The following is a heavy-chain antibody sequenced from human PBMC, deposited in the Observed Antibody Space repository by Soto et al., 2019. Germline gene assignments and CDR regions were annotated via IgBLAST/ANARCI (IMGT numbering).Heavy chain of an antibody. Sequence: QVQLVQSGAEVKKPGSSVKVSCKASGGTFSSYAINWVRQAPGQGLEWMGGLIPIFGTADYAQKFQGRVTITADESTTTAYMQLSSLRSEDTAVYYCASVAAKYSYYGMDVWGQGTTVTVSS. J-gene: IGHJ6*02. D-gene: IGHD1-26*01. CDR2: LIPIFGTA. CDR1: GGTFSSYA. CDR3: ASVAAKYSYYGMDV. V-gene: IGHV1-69*12.